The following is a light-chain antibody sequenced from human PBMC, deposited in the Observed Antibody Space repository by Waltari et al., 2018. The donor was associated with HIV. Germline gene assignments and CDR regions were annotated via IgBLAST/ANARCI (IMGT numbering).Light chain of an antibody. V-gene: IGKV3-20*01. J-gene: IGKJ5*01. Sequence: NVLTQSPGTLSLSPGETVALSCRASQGVVNNYLAWYPQRPGQSPKLIIYDASKRATGIPDRFSGSGSGTHFSLTINRLDPEDFAVYFCQQYGGSPPITFGQGTRLEIK. CDR1: QGVVNNY. CDR3: QQYGGSPPIT. CDR2: DAS.